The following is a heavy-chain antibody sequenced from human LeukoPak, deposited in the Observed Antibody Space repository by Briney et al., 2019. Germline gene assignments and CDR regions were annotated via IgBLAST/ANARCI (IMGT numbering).Heavy chain of an antibody. CDR3: ARGYMITFGGVIAPGY. J-gene: IGHJ4*02. CDR1: GYSFTKYG. D-gene: IGHD3-16*02. Sequence: ASVKVSCRASGYSFTKYGMNWVRQAPGQGLGWMGWINTDTGNPTYAQGFTGRFVFSLDTSVSTAYLQISSLKAEDTAVYYCARGYMITFGGVIAPGYWGQGTLVTVSS. V-gene: IGHV7-4-1*02. CDR2: INTDTGNP.